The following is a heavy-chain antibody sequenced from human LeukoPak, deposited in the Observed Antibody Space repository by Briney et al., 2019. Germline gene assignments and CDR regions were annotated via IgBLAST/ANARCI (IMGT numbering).Heavy chain of an antibody. J-gene: IGHJ4*02. CDR3: ARFVGGGSYYGSSAFDY. Sequence: ASVKVSCKASGYTFTSYGISWVRQAPGQGLEWMGWISAYNGNTNYAQKLQGRVTMTTDTSTSTAYMELRSLRSDDTAVYYCARFVGGGSYYGSSAFDYWGQGTLVTVSS. CDR2: ISAYNGNT. CDR1: GYTFTSYG. D-gene: IGHD3-22*01. V-gene: IGHV1-18*01.